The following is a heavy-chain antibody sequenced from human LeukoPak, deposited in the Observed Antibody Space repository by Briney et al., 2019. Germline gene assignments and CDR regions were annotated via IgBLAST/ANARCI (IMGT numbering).Heavy chain of an antibody. Sequence: GGSLRLSCAASGFTFSSYWMHWVRQAPGKGLVWVSRINSDGSGTTYADSVKGRFTISRDNAKSTLYLQMSSLRAEDTAVYYCARDLSVAVAATNYWGQGTLVTVSS. J-gene: IGHJ4*02. D-gene: IGHD2-15*01. CDR1: GFTFSSYW. V-gene: IGHV3-74*01. CDR3: ARDLSVAVAATNY. CDR2: INSDGSGT.